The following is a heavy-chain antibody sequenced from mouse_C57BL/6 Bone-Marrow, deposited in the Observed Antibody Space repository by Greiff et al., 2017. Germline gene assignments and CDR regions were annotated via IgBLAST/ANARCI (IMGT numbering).Heavy chain of an antibody. D-gene: IGHD1-1*01. Sequence: VQLQQSGAELVRPRASVKLSCTASGFNIKDDYMHWVKQRPEQGLEWIGWIDPENGDTEYASKFQGKATITADTASNTAYLQLSSLTSEDTAVYYCTTRGYGSVYFDYWGQGTTLTVSS. V-gene: IGHV14-4*01. CDR2: IDPENGDT. CDR1: GFNIKDDY. CDR3: TTRGYGSVYFDY. J-gene: IGHJ2*01.